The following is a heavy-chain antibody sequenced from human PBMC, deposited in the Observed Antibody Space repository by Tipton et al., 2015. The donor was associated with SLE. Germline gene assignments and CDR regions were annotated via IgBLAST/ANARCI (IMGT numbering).Heavy chain of an antibody. J-gene: IGHJ4*02. CDR3: ARDQGGRAVDF. V-gene: IGHV4-34*01. Sequence: LRLSCAVSGASFSGYYWSWFRQSPGKGPEWMGEINPSGTTNSNASFKSRVTISQDTTKNQVSLKLRSVTAADTAVYYCARDQGGRAVDFWGQGTLITVSS. D-gene: IGHD1-26*01. CDR2: INPSGTT. CDR1: GASFSGYY.